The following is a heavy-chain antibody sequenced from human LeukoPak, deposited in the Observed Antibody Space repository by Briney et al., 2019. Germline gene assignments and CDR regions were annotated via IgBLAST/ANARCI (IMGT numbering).Heavy chain of an antibody. Sequence: PGGSLRLSCAASGFTFSSYDMHWVRQATGKGLEWVSGIGTAGDTYYPGSVKGRFTISRENAKNSLYLQMNSLRAGDTAAYYCARGSFGAFDIWGQGTTVTVSS. CDR1: GFTFSSYD. CDR3: ARGSFGAFDI. D-gene: IGHD3-9*01. J-gene: IGHJ3*02. CDR2: IGTAGDT. V-gene: IGHV3-13*01.